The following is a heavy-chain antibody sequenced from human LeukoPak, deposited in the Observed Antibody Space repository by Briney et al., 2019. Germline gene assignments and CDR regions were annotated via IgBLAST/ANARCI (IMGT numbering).Heavy chain of an antibody. CDR1: GFTFTSYW. CDR3: AKDLEPVVVPALGPKYNWFDP. V-gene: IGHV3-74*01. J-gene: IGHJ5*02. D-gene: IGHD2-15*01. Sequence: PGGSLRLSCAASGFTFTSYWMHWVRQAPGKGLVWVSRINSDGSRTSYADSVKGRFTISRDNAKNTLYLQMNSLRAEDTAVYYCAKDLEPVVVPALGPKYNWFDPWGQGTLVTVSS. CDR2: INSDGSRT.